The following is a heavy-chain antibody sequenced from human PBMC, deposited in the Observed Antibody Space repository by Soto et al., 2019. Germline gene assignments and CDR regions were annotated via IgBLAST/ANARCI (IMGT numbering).Heavy chain of an antibody. V-gene: IGHV4-39*01. CDR3: ARQGGYCRSNSCYPSWFDL. D-gene: IGHD2-2*01. Sequence: QLQLQESGPGLVKPSGTLSLTCTVSGGSISTSSYYWAWIRQPPGKGLEWLGSIYYSGTTYYNPTLKSRVTISVDRSKNQFSLNLSLVTAADSALFYCARQGGYCRSNSCYPSWFDLWGQGTPVTVSS. CDR1: GGSISTSSYY. CDR2: IYYSGTT. J-gene: IGHJ5*02.